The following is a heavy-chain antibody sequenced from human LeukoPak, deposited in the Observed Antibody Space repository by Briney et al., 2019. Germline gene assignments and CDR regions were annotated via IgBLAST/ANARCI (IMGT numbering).Heavy chain of an antibody. D-gene: IGHD5-12*01. J-gene: IGHJ6*02. CDR3: AREGVATIGAGGYYYYGMDG. CDR1: GYTFTGYY. V-gene: IGHV1-2*02. Sequence: GASVKVSCKASGYTFTGYYMRWVRQAPGQGLEWMGWINPNSGGTNYAQKFQGRVTMTRDTSISTAYMELSRLRSDDTAVYYCAREGVATIGAGGYYYYGMDGWGQGTTVTVSS. CDR2: INPNSGGT.